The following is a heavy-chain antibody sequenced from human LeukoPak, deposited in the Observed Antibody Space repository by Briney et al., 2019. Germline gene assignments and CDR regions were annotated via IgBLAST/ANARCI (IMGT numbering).Heavy chain of an antibody. Sequence: GRSLRLSCAASGFTFSSYGMHWVRQAPGKGLEWVAVIAYDGSNKYYADSVKGRFTISRDKSKNTLYLQMNSLRAEDTAVYYCAKVGGSYFYYYYMDIWGKGTPVTVSS. CDR1: GFTFSSYG. CDR2: IAYDGSNK. CDR3: AKVGGSYFYYYYMDI. V-gene: IGHV3-30*18. D-gene: IGHD1-26*01. J-gene: IGHJ6*03.